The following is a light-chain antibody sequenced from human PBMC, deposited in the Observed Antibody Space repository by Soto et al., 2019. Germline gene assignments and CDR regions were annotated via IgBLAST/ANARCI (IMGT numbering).Light chain of an antibody. CDR3: QSFDSSLRGWV. J-gene: IGLJ3*02. CDR2: SNN. Sequence: QSVLTQPPSVSGAPGQRVTISCTGSSSNIGAGYDVHWYQQLPGTAPKLLIYSNNNRPSGVPDRFSGSKSGTSASLAITGLQAEDEAYYNCQSFDSSLRGWVFGGGTKLTVL. CDR1: SSNIGAGYD. V-gene: IGLV1-40*01.